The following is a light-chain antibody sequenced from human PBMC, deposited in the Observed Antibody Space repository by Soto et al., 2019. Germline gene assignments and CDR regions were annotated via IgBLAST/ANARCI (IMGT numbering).Light chain of an antibody. Sequence: EIVLTQSPATLSLSPGERATLSCRASQCVSSYLAWYQQKPGQAPRLLIYDASNRATGIPARFSGSGSGTDFTLTISSLEPEDFAVYYCQQRSNFLTFGGGTKVEIK. CDR2: DAS. CDR3: QQRSNFLT. CDR1: QCVSSY. J-gene: IGKJ4*01. V-gene: IGKV3-11*01.